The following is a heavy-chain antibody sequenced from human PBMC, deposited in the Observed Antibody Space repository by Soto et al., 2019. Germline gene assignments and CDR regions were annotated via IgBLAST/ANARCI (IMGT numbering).Heavy chain of an antibody. J-gene: IGHJ1*01. D-gene: IGHD1-1*01. V-gene: IGHV1-46*01. Sequence: QGLEWMGRINPSGGSTSYAQKFQGRVTMTRDTSTSTVYMELSSLRSEDTAVYYFARGGHILAPTGIFAYWVKGTL. CDR3: ARGGHILAPTGIFAY. CDR2: INPSGGST.